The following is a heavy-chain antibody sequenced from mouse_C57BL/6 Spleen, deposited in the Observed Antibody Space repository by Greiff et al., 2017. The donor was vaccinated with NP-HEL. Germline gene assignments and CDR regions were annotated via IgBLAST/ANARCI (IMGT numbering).Heavy chain of an antibody. CDR2: INYDGSST. D-gene: IGHD1-1*01. Sequence: EVKLMESEGGLVQPGSSMKLSCTASGFTFSDYYMAWVRQVPEKGLEWVANINYDGSSTYYLDSLKSRFIISRDNAKNILYLQMSSLKSEDTATYYCARDGLRRWFAYWGQGTLVTVSA. J-gene: IGHJ3*01. V-gene: IGHV5-16*01. CDR1: GFTFSDYY. CDR3: ARDGLRRWFAY.